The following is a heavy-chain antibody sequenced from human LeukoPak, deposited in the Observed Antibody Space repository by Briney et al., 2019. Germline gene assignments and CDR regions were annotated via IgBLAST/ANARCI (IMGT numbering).Heavy chain of an antibody. CDR1: GGTFSSYA. J-gene: IGHJ6*03. CDR2: IIPIFGTA. Sequence: SVKVSCKASGGTFSSYAISWVRQAPGQGLEWMGGIIPIFGTANYAQKFQGRVTITADESTSTAYMELSSLRSEDTAVYYCARSPAAADYYYYYYMDVWGKGTTATISS. CDR3: ARSPAAADYYYYYYMDV. V-gene: IGHV1-69*13. D-gene: IGHD2-2*01.